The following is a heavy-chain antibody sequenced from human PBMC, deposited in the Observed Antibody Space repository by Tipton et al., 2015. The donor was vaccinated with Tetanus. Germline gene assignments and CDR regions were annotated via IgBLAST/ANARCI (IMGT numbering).Heavy chain of an antibody. CDR3: ARDSSQGLIDFWSGFHDQIDY. CDR2: IWFDGSQE. D-gene: IGHD3-3*01. J-gene: IGHJ4*01. CDR1: GFTFSSNA. V-gene: IGHV3-33*08. Sequence: SLRLSCEASGFTFSSNAMHWVRQAPGKGLEWVAVIWFDGSQEKYADSVKGRFTISRDNSNSTLYLHMNSLRAGDTATYYCARDSSQGLIDFWSGFHDQIDYWGHGTLVTVSS.